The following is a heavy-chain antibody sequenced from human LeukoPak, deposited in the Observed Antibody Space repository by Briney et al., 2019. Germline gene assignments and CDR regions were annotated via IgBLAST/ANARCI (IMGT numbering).Heavy chain of an antibody. Sequence: GGSLRLSCAASGFTFSSYWMHWVRHAPGKGLVWVSRINSDGSSTIYADSVKGRFTISRDNAKNTLYLQMNSLRAEDTAVYYCARDWANYPGGYWGQGTLVTVSS. CDR1: GFTFSSYW. CDR3: ARDWANYPGGY. D-gene: IGHD1-7*01. CDR2: INSDGSST. V-gene: IGHV3-74*01. J-gene: IGHJ4*02.